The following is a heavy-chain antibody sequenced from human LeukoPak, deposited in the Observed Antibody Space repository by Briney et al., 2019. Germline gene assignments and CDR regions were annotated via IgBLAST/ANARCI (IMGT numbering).Heavy chain of an antibody. CDR1: GFTFSGYGGYT. Sequence: GGSLRLSCAASGFTFSGYGGYTMNWVRQAPGKGLEWVSSISTSSTYIYYADSVKGRFTISGDNAKNSLYLQMNSLRAEDTAVYYCARVAKSTYYYDSSGYYDLDYWGQGTLVTVSS. D-gene: IGHD3-22*01. CDR2: ISTSSTYI. V-gene: IGHV3-21*01. CDR3: ARVAKSTYYYDSSGYYDLDY. J-gene: IGHJ4*02.